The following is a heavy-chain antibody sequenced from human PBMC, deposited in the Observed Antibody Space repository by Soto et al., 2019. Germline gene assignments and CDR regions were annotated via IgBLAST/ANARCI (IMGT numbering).Heavy chain of an antibody. D-gene: IGHD2-8*01. CDR3: ASLSMVYAKSNWFDP. CDR1: GFTFSSYG. J-gene: IGHJ5*02. Sequence: PGGSLRLSCAASGFTFSSYGMHWVRQAPGKGLEWVAVISYDGSNKYYADSVKGRFTISRDNSKNTLYLQMNSLRAEDTAVYYCASLSMVYAKSNWFDPWGQGTLVTVSS. CDR2: ISYDGSNK. V-gene: IGHV3-30*03.